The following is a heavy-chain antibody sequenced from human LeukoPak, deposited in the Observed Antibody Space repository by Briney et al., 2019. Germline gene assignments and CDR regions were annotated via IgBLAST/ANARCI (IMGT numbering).Heavy chain of an antibody. CDR3: SKPLADNGDH. CDR2: IKTDGSET. J-gene: IGHJ4*02. Sequence: GGSLRLSCAASGFTFSNYWMHWFRHALGKGLVWVSRIKTDGSETGYADSVKGRFTISRDNAKNTLYLQMNSLRAEDTAVYYCSKPLADNGDHWGQGTLVTVSS. CDR1: GFTFSNYW. V-gene: IGHV3-74*01. D-gene: IGHD1-14*01.